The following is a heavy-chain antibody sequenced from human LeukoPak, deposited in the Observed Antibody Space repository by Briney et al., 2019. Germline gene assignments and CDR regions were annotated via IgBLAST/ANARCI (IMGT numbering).Heavy chain of an antibody. CDR1: GFTFSTYS. V-gene: IGHV3-30*04. CDR3: ARGGGIVVVTNVNY. D-gene: IGHD3-22*01. Sequence: GGSLRLSCAASGFTFSTYSMHWVRQAPGKGLEWVAATSHDGSNKNYADSVKGRFTISRDNSKNTLYLQMNSLRAEATAVYYCARGGGIVVVTNVNYWGQGTLVTVSS. CDR2: TSHDGSNK. J-gene: IGHJ4*02.